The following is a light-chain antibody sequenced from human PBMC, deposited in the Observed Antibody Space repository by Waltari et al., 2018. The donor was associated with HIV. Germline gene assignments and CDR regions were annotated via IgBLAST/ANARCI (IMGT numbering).Light chain of an antibody. Sequence: QSVLTQSPSASGTPGQSVTITCSGSSSNIGSNFVYWYQQVPGTAPKLLLYRNNQRPSGVPDRFSGSKSGTSASLAISGLRAEDEADYYCAAWDDSLSGGVFGGGTKLTVL. CDR3: AAWDDSLSGGV. CDR2: RNN. J-gene: IGLJ2*01. CDR1: SSNIGSNF. V-gene: IGLV1-47*01.